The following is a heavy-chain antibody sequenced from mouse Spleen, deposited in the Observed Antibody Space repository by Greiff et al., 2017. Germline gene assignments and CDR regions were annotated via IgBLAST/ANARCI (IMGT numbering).Heavy chain of an antibody. V-gene: IGHV1-42*01. CDR1: GYSFTGYY. J-gene: IGHJ3*01. D-gene: IGHD1-1*02. Sequence: EVQLVESGPELVKPGASVKISCKASGYSFTGYYMNWVKQSPEKSLEWIGEINPSTGGTTYNQKFKAKATLTVDKSSSTAYMQLKSLTSEDSAVYYCARGDGGAWFAYWGQGTLVTVSA. CDR3: ARGDGGAWFAY. CDR2: INPSTGGT.